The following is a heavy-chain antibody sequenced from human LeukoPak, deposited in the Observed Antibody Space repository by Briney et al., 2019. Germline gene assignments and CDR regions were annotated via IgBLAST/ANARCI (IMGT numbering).Heavy chain of an antibody. CDR3: ARAANYYDSKGFAGY. CDR1: GFTFSDYY. D-gene: IGHD3-22*01. J-gene: IGHJ4*02. V-gene: IGHV3-11*01. CDR2: ISSSGSTI. Sequence: GGSLRLSCAASGFTFSDYYMSWIRQAPGKGLEWVSYISSSGSTIYYADSVKGRFTISRDNAKNSLYLQMNSLRAEDTAVYYCARAANYYDSKGFAGYWGQGTLVTVSS.